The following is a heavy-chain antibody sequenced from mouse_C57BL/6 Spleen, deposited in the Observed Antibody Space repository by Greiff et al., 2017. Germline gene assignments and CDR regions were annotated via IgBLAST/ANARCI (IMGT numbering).Heavy chain of an antibody. CDR3: ARVYSNYWYFDV. CDR1: GYAFTNYL. CDR2: INPGSGGT. V-gene: IGHV1-54*01. Sequence: QVQLQQSGAELVRPGTSVKVSCKASGYAFTNYLIEWVKQRPGQGLEWIGVINPGSGGTNYNEKFKGKATLTADKSSSTAYMQLSSLTSEDSAVYFCARVYSNYWYFDVWGTGTTVTVSS. J-gene: IGHJ1*03. D-gene: IGHD2-5*01.